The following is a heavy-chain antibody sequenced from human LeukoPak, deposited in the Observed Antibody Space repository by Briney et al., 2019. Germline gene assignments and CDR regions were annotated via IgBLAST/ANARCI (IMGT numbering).Heavy chain of an antibody. CDR1: GYTFTSYY. J-gene: IGHJ5*02. D-gene: IGHD5-24*01. CDR2: INPSGGST. Sequence: ASVKVSCKASGYTFTSYYMHWVRQAPGQGLEWMGIINPSGGSTNYAQKFQGRVTITADKSTSTAYMELSSLRSEDTAVYYCARSEMATILGLRKLNWFDPWGQGTLVTVSS. CDR3: ARSEMATILGLRKLNWFDP. V-gene: IGHV1-46*01.